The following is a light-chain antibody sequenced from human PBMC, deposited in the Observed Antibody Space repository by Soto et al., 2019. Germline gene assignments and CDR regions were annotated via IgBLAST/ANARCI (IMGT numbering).Light chain of an antibody. J-gene: IGKJ4*01. CDR2: DAS. Sequence: EIVLTQSPATLSLSPGERATLSCRASQSVSSYLAWYQQKPGQAPRLLIYDASNRATGIPARFSGSGSRTDFTLTISSLEPEDFAVYYCQQRSNWLTFGGGTKVEIK. CDR1: QSVSSY. CDR3: QQRSNWLT. V-gene: IGKV3-11*01.